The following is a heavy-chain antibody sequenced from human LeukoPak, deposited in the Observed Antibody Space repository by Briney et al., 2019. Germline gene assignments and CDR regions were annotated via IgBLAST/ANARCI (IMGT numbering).Heavy chain of an antibody. CDR1: GFTFSSYA. J-gene: IGHJ4*02. Sequence: GGSLRLSCAASGFTFSSYAMSRVRQAPGKGLEWGSAISGSGGSTYYAESVKGRFTISRDNSKNTLYLQMNSLRAEDTAVYYCAKAHRSGYFDYWGQGTLVTVSS. V-gene: IGHV3-23*01. D-gene: IGHD3-22*01. CDR2: ISGSGGST. CDR3: AKAHRSGYFDY.